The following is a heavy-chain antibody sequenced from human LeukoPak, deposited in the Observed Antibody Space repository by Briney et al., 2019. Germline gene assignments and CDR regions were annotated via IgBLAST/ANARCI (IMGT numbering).Heavy chain of an antibody. Sequence: ASVKVSCKASGYTFTGYYMHWVRQAPGQGLEWMGWINPSSGGTNYAQKFQGRVTMTRDTSISTAYMELSRLRSDDTAVYYCARDLLYYYDSSGYPPLGYWGQGTLVTVSS. CDR2: INPSSGGT. CDR1: GYTFTGYY. J-gene: IGHJ4*02. V-gene: IGHV1-2*02. CDR3: ARDLLYYYDSSGYPPLGY. D-gene: IGHD3-22*01.